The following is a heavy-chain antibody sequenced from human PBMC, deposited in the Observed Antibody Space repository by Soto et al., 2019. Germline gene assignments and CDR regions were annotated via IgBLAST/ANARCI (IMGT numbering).Heavy chain of an antibody. CDR3: ATMGTPVTGLYYFDY. Sequence: QVQLQESGPGLVKPSQTLSLTCTVSGGSISSGNYYWSWIRQPPGKGLAWIGFISYSGTTHYSASLRSRFSISVDTSKNQFSLDLSSVTAADTAVYYCATMGTPVTGLYYFDYWGQGTLVTVSS. D-gene: IGHD4-17*01. J-gene: IGHJ4*02. V-gene: IGHV4-30-4*01. CDR1: GGSISSGNYY. CDR2: ISYSGTT.